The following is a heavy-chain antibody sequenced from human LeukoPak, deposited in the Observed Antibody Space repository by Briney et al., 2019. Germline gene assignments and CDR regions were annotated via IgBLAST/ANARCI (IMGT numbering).Heavy chain of an antibody. V-gene: IGHV3-23*01. J-gene: IGHJ5*02. CDR2: VGGGIDI. CDR1: GFTFSVHG. D-gene: IGHD6-13*01. CDR3: AKDAAAAGTGVDWFDP. Sequence: PGGSLRLSCVASGFTFSVHGMTWVRQAPGEGLEWVSSVGGGIDIYYADSVKGRFTISRDNSKNTLYLQMNSLRAEDTAVYYCAKDAAAAGTGVDWFDPWGQGTLVTVSS.